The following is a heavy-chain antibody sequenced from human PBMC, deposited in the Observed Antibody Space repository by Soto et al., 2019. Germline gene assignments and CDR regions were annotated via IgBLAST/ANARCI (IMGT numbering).Heavy chain of an antibody. Sequence: TSETLSLTCTVSGGSISSSSYYWGWIRQPPGKGLEWIGSIYYSGSTYYNPSLKSRVTISVDTSKNQFSLKLSSVTAADTAVYYCARLSEYSSSPRAPRVDYWGQGTLVTVSS. J-gene: IGHJ4*02. CDR1: GGSISSSSYY. V-gene: IGHV4-39*01. D-gene: IGHD6-6*01. CDR3: ARLSEYSSSPRAPRVDY. CDR2: IYYSGST.